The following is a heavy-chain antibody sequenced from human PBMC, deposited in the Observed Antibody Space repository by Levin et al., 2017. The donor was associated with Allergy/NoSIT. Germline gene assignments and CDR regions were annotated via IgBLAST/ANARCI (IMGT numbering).Heavy chain of an antibody. CDR2: INHSGST. J-gene: IGHJ4*02. CDR3: ARWVITFGGHRDEYYFDY. Sequence: SQTLSLTCAVYGGSFSGSYWSWIRQPPGKGLEWIGEINHSGSTNYNPSLKSRVTISVDTSKNQFSLKLSSVTAADTAVYYCARWVITFGGHRDEYYFDYWGQGTLVTVSS. D-gene: IGHD3-16*01. V-gene: IGHV4-34*01. CDR1: GGSFSGSY.